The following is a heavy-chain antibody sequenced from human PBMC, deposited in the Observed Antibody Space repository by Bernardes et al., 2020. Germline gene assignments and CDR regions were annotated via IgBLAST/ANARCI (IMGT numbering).Heavy chain of an antibody. V-gene: IGHV4-39*01. D-gene: IGHD5-18*01. CDR3: ARGGSRATWIQLWFSPPFDY. Sequence: SETLSLTCTVSGGSISSSSYYWGWIRQPPGKGLEWIGSIYYSGSTYYNPSLKRRVTISVATSKNQFSLKLSSVTAADTAVYYCARGGSRATWIQLWFSPPFDYWGQGTLVTVSS. CDR2: IYYSGST. CDR1: GGSISSSSYY. J-gene: IGHJ4*02.